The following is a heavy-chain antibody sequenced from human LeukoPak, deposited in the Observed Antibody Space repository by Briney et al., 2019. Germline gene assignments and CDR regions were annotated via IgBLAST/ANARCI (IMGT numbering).Heavy chain of an antibody. Sequence: SETLSLTCTVSGGSISSSYWSWIRQPPGKGLEWIGYFYYSGSTNYNPSLKSRVTIPVDTSKNQFSLKLSSVTAADTAVYYCARDPNSALWGQGTLVTVSS. CDR1: GGSISSSY. CDR2: FYYSGST. J-gene: IGHJ4*02. D-gene: IGHD4-23*01. CDR3: ARDPNSAL. V-gene: IGHV4-59*01.